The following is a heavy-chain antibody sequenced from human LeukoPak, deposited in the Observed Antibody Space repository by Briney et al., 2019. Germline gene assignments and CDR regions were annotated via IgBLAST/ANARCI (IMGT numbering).Heavy chain of an antibody. J-gene: IGHJ6*02. CDR3: ARQATTVTTFVIHYYGMDV. CDR2: IYYSGST. V-gene: IGHV4-39*01. Sequence: SETLSLTCTVSGGSISSYYWSWIRQPPGKGLEWIGSIYYSGSTYYNPSLKSRVTISVDTSKNQFSLKLSSVTAADTAVYYCARQATTVTTFVIHYYGMDVWGQGTTVTVSS. D-gene: IGHD4-17*01. CDR1: GGSISSYY.